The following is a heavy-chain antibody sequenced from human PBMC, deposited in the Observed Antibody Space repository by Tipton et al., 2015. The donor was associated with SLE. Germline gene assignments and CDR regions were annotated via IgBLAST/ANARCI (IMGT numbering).Heavy chain of an antibody. CDR1: GGSISSHY. V-gene: IGHV4-34*01. CDR3: ARGLGATRH. D-gene: IGHD5-12*01. CDR2: INHSGST. Sequence: TLSLTCTVSGGSISSHYWSWIRQPPGKGLEWIGEINHSGSTNYNPSLKSRVTISVDTSKNQFSLKLSSVTAADTAVYYCARGLGATRHWGQGTLVTVSS. J-gene: IGHJ4*02.